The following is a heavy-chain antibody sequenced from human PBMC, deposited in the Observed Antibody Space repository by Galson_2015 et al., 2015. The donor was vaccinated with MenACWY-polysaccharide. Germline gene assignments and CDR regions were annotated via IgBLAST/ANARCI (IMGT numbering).Heavy chain of an antibody. J-gene: IGHJ4*02. V-gene: IGHV6-1*01. CDR2: TYYRSKWYN. D-gene: IGHD6-19*01. CDR1: GDSVSSNSAA. Sequence: CAISGDSVSSNSAAWNWIRQSPSRGLEWLGRTYYRSKWYNDYAVSVKSRITINPDTSKNQFSLQLSSVTPEDTAVYYCARGQYSSGWYDFGYWGQGTLVTVSS. CDR3: ARGQYSSGWYDFGY.